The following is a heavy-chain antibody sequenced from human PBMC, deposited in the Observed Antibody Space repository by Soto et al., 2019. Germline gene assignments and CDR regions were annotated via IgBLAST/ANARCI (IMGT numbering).Heavy chain of an antibody. Sequence: EVQVLESGGGLVQPGGSLRLSCAASGFTFSNYARSWVGQAPGKGLEWVSAIGGGGVPTYHADSVKGRFTIARDSSENALYLQMNSLRVEDTGVYYCGNGPWRPPHCFAPWGLGTLVTVSA. D-gene: IGHD6-25*01. CDR3: GNGPWRPPHCFAP. CDR2: IGGGGVPT. CDR1: GFTFSNYA. J-gene: IGHJ5*02. V-gene: IGHV3-23*01.